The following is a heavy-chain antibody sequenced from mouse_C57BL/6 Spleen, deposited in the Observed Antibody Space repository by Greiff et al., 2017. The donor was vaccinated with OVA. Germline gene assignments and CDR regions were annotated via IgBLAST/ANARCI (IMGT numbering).Heavy chain of an antibody. CDR2: LSDGGSYT. Sequence: EGQGVESGGGLVKPGGSLKPSWAASGFTFSSYAMSWVRPTPGKRLEWVATLSDGGSYTYYPDNVKGRFTISRDNAKNNLYLQMSHLKSEDTAMYYCARVGDLYYFDYWGQGTTLTVSS. CDR3: ARVGDLYYFDY. V-gene: IGHV5-4*01. CDR1: GFTFSSYA. J-gene: IGHJ2*01.